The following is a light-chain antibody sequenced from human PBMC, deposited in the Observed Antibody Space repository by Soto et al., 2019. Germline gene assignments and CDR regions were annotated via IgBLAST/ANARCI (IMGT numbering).Light chain of an antibody. CDR3: CSYAGSYV. CDR1: SSDVGGYNY. CDR2: DVS. V-gene: IGLV2-11*01. J-gene: IGLJ1*01. Sequence: QSALTQPRSVSGSPGQSVTISCTGTSSDVGGYNYVSWYQQHPGKAPKLMIYDVSKRPSGVPDRFSGSKSGNTASLTISGLQAEDDADYYCCSYAGSYVFGTGTKVTFL.